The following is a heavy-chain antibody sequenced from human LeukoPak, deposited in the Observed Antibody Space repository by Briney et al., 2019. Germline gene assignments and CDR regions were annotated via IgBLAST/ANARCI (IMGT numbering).Heavy chain of an antibody. V-gene: IGHV1-69*05. CDR2: IIPIFGTA. D-gene: IGHD2-21*01. J-gene: IGHJ2*01. Sequence: GASVKVSCKASGYTFTSYGISWVRQAPGQGLEWMGRIIPIFGTANYAQKFQGRVAITTDESTSTAYMELSSLRSEDTAVYYCAREGGRVVVIYWYFDLWGRGTLVTVSS. CDR1: GYTFTSYG. CDR3: AREGGRVVVIYWYFDL.